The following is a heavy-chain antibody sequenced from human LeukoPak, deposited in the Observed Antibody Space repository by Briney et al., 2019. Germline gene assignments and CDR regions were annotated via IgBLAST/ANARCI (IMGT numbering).Heavy chain of an antibody. Sequence: GGSLRLSCAASGFTFSAYWMSWVRQAPGKGLEWVANVKSDGGEKKYVDSVEGRFTISRDNAQKSLYLQMSSLRAEDTAVYYCVRDQADRRRVVGLRFSDGLDLWGQGTIVTVSS. J-gene: IGHJ3*01. CDR2: VKSDGGEK. CDR1: GFTFSAYW. CDR3: VRDQADRRRVVGLRFSDGLDL. V-gene: IGHV3-7*01. D-gene: IGHD1-26*01.